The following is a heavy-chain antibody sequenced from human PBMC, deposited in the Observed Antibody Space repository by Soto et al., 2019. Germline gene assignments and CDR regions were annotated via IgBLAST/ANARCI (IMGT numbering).Heavy chain of an antibody. D-gene: IGHD1-20*01. V-gene: IGHV3-21*01. CDR2: ISSSSSYI. J-gene: IGHJ6*02. Sequence: GGSLRLSCAASGFTFSSYSMNWVRQAPGKGLEWVSSISSSSSYIYYADSVKGRFTISRDNAKNSLYLQMNSLRAEDTAVYYCARVVDNWNDRARHYYYGMDVWGQGTTVTVSS. CDR1: GFTFSSYS. CDR3: ARVVDNWNDRARHYYYGMDV.